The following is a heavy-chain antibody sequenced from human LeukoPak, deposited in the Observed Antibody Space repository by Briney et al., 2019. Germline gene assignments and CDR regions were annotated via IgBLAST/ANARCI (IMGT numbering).Heavy chain of an antibody. CDR2: IIPILGIA. V-gene: IGHV1-69*10. D-gene: IGHD1-1*01. Sequence: SLKVSCKASGGTFSSYTISWGRQARGHGLEWMGRIIPILGIANYAQKFQSRVTITADKSTSTAYMELSSLRSEDTAVYYCARDLGAPTGTTDYYYYYMDVWGKGTTVTVSS. J-gene: IGHJ6*03. CDR1: GGTFSSYT. CDR3: ARDLGAPTGTTDYYYYYMDV.